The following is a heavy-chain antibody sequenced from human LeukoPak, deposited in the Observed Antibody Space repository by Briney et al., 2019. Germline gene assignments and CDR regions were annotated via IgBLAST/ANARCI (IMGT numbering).Heavy chain of an antibody. Sequence: KASETLSLTCAVYGGSFSGYYWSWIRQPPGKGLEWIGEINHSGSTNYNPSLKSRVTISVDTSKNRFSLKLSSVTAADTAVYYCARAIAVAGPSFYYHYGMDVWGQGTTVTVSS. CDR3: ARAIAVAGPSFYYHYGMDV. CDR1: GGSFSGYY. J-gene: IGHJ6*02. CDR2: INHSGST. V-gene: IGHV4-34*01. D-gene: IGHD6-19*01.